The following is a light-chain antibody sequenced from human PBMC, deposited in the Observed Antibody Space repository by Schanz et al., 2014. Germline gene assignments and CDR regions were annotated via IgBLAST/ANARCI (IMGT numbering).Light chain of an antibody. CDR1: SSDVGYTYL. CDR2: GGS. V-gene: IGLV2-14*02. J-gene: IGLJ2*01. Sequence: QSALTQPASVSGSPGQSITISCTGTSSDVGYTYLVSWYQQHPGKAPKLLIFGGSQRPSGVSDRFSGSKSGNTASLTVSGIQAEDEADYYCSSYTGSNTVVFGGGTKLTVL. CDR3: SSYTGSNTVV.